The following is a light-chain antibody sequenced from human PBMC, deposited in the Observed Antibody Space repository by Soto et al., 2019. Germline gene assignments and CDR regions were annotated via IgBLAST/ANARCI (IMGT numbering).Light chain of an antibody. CDR3: QQTYSNPIFT. J-gene: IGKJ3*01. CDR1: QSSSNY. Sequence: DIQMTQSPSSLSSSVGDRVTITCRASQSSSNYLNWYQHKLGKAPKLLISAASNLQSGVPSRFSGSGSGTDFTLTIRSLQPEDFATYFCQQTYSNPIFTFGPGTKVDI. V-gene: IGKV1-39*01. CDR2: AAS.